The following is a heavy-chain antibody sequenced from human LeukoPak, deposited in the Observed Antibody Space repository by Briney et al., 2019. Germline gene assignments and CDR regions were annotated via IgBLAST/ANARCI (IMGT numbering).Heavy chain of an antibody. J-gene: IGHJ4*02. CDR3: ARAASFRFDY. V-gene: IGHV3-74*01. CDR2: MNSDGSGT. CDR1: GGSFSGYY. Sequence: ETLSLTCAVYGGSFSGYYWSWVRQAPGKGLEWVSRMNSDGSGTTYADSVKGRFTVSRDNAKNTLYLQMSSVRPEDTAVYYCARAASFRFDYWGLGTLVTVSS.